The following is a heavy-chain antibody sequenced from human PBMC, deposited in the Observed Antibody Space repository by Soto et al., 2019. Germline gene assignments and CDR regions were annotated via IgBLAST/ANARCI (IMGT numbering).Heavy chain of an antibody. CDR3: XXXXXXXXXXXXXXXXX. Sequence: QVQLVQSGAEVKKPGSSVKVSCKASGGTFSSYAISWVRXXXXXXXXXXXGIIPIFGTANYAQKFQGRVTITADESTSTAYXXXXSXXXXXXXXXXXXXXXXXXXXXXXXXXXXXXQGTLVTVSS. V-gene: IGHV1-69*01. CDR2: IIPIFGTA. J-gene: IGHJ4*02. CDR1: GGTFSSYA.